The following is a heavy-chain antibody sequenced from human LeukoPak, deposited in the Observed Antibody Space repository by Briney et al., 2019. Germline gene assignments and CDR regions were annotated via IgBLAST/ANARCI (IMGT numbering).Heavy chain of an antibody. CDR2: ITGSGDTI. D-gene: IGHD3-9*01. Sequence: AGGSLRLSCAASGFIFRNYAMSWVRQAPGKGLEWVSAITGSGDTIYYADSVKGRFTISRDNSKNTLYVEMNTLRAEDTAVYYCAKWGDYDILTGYYVSDFWGQGTLVTVSS. CDR1: GFIFRNYA. CDR3: AKWGDYDILTGYYVSDF. J-gene: IGHJ4*02. V-gene: IGHV3-23*01.